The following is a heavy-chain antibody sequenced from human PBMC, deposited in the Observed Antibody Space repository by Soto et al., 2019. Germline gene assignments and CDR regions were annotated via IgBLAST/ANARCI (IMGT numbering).Heavy chain of an antibody. CDR1: GFTFSSYE. Sequence: EVQLVESGGGLVQPGGSLRLSCAASGFTFSSYEMNWVRQAPGKGLEWVSYISSSGSTIYYADSVKGRFTISRDNAKNSLYLQMNSRRAEDTAVYYCARDHEGYCSGGSCYSDAFDIWGHGTMVTVSS. CDR2: ISSSGSTI. V-gene: IGHV3-48*03. D-gene: IGHD2-15*01. J-gene: IGHJ3*02. CDR3: ARDHEGYCSGGSCYSDAFDI.